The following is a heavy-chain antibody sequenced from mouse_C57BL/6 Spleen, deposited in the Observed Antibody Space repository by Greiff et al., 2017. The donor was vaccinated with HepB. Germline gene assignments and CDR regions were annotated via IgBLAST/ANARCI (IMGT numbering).Heavy chain of an antibody. D-gene: IGHD1-1*01. CDR3: ARGLLGYYYGSSYPFAY. CDR2: IDPANGNT. V-gene: IGHV14-3*01. J-gene: IGHJ3*01. CDR1: GFNIKNTY. Sequence: EVQLQQSVAELVRPGASVKLSCTASGFNIKNTYMHWVKQRPEQGLEWIGRIDPANGNTKYAPKFQGKATITADTSSNTAYLQLSSLTSEDTAIYYCARGLLGYYYGSSYPFAYWGQGTLVTVSA.